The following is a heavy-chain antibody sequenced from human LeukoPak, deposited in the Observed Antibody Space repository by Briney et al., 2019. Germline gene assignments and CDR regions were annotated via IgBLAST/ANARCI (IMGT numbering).Heavy chain of an antibody. Sequence: SETLSLTCTVSGGSISSSSYYWGWIRQPPGKGLEWIGSIYYSGSTYYNPSLKSRVTISVDTSKNQFSLKLSSVTAADTAVYYCAAETRVVVVPAAIRGNWFDPWDQGTLVTVSS. CDR3: AAETRVVVVPAAIRGNWFDP. J-gene: IGHJ5*02. D-gene: IGHD2-2*02. CDR2: IYYSGST. V-gene: IGHV4-39*01. CDR1: GGSISSSSYY.